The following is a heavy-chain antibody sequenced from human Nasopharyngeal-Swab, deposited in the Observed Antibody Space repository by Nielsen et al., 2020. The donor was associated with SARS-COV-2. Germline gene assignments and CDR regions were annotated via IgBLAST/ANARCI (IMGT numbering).Heavy chain of an antibody. CDR1: GGSFSGYY. CDR2: IYYTGST. CDR3: ARLNYDFGGLYGVDV. D-gene: IGHD3-3*01. Sequence: SETLSLTCAVYGGSFSGYYWAWIRKPPGKGPEWIGHIYYTGSTHYNPSLRSRVTTSVDTSKNQFSLELRSVTAADTGVYFCARLNYDFGGLYGVDVWGQGTTVTVSS. V-gene: IGHV4-34*01. J-gene: IGHJ6*02.